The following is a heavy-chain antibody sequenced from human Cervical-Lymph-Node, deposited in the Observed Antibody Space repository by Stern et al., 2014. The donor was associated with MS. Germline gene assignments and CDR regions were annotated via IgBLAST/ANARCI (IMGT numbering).Heavy chain of an antibody. V-gene: IGHV4-39*01. CDR1: GDSVSSTTYY. CDR2: IYNDGET. J-gene: IGHJ3*02. D-gene: IGHD1-1*01. Sequence: QLVESGPGLVKPSETLSLTCIVSGDSVSSTTYYWLWIRQPPGKGLEWIGSIYNDGETYYNPSLKSRVTLSLDTSRNQFPLNLRSVTASDTAMYYCARRGTTMPLDAFDIWGQGTMVTISS. CDR3: ARRGTTMPLDAFDI.